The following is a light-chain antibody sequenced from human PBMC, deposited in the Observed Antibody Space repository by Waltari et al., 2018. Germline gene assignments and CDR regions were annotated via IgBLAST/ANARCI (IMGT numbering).Light chain of an antibody. V-gene: IGLV3-21*01. J-gene: IGLJ2*01. Sequence: SYVLTQPPSVSVAPGQTASITCGENIASTSVHWYQQRPGQAPVLVMFYDTERPSGIPERFSGSNSGITATLTISRVEAGDEADYYCQVWDSSIDHVVFGGGTKLTVL. CDR2: YDT. CDR3: QVWDSSIDHVV. CDR1: NIASTS.